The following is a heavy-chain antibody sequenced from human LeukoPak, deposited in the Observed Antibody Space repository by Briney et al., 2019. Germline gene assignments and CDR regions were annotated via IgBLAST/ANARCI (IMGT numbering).Heavy chain of an antibody. CDR3: ARGLAPRIMITFGGVTDGFDP. J-gene: IGHJ5*02. Sequence: SETLSLTCTVSGGSISSNSYYWGWIRQPPGKGLEWIGSIYYSGSTYNNPSLKSRVTISVDTSKNQFSLKLSSVTAADTAVYYCARGLAPRIMITFGGVTDGFDPWGQGTLVTVSS. D-gene: IGHD3-16*01. CDR2: IYYSGST. CDR1: GGSISSNSYY. V-gene: IGHV4-39*07.